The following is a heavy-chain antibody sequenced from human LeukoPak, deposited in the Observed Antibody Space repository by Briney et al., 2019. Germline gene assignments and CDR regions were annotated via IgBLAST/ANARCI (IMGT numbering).Heavy chain of an antibody. CDR1: GASLTIYY. CDR3: ARDPGGPFDP. V-gene: IGHV4-4*07. D-gene: IGHD3-16*01. Sequence: PSETLSLTCSVSGASLTIYYWNWIRQPAGKGLEWIGRIYTSGSTNYNPSLKSRVTISVDKSKNQFSLKLSSVTAADTAVYYCARDPGGPFDPWGQGTLVTVSS. CDR2: IYTSGST. J-gene: IGHJ5*02.